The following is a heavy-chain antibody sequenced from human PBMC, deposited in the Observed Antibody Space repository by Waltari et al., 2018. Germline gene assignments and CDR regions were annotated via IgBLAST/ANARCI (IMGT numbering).Heavy chain of an antibody. J-gene: IGHJ5*02. CDR2: IIPIFGTA. CDR1: GGTFSSYA. Sequence: HVQLVQSGAEVKKPGSSVKVSCKASGGTFSSYAIRWVRQAPGQGLEWMGRIIPIFGTANYAQKFQGRVTITADKSTSTAYMELSSLRSEDTAVYYCARVADSSSWYNWFDPWGQGTLVTVSS. V-gene: IGHV1-69*08. CDR3: ARVADSSSWYNWFDP. D-gene: IGHD6-13*01.